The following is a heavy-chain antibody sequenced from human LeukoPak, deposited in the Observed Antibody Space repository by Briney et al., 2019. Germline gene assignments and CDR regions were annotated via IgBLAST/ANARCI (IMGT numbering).Heavy chain of an antibody. V-gene: IGHV3-7*04. J-gene: IGHJ5*02. CDR2: INRYGSGK. D-gene: IGHD1-1*01. Sequence: GGSLRLSCAASGFTLSTYWMSWVRQAPGKGLEWVASINRYGSGKYYVDSVRGRFTISRDNGKNSLYLQMNSLRAEDTAVYYCATAQTGTTNWFDPWGQGTLVTVSS. CDR3: ATAQTGTTNWFDP. CDR1: GFTLSTYW.